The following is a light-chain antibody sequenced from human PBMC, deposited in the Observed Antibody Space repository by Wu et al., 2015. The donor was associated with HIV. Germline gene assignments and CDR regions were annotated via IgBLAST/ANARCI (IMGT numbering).Light chain of an antibody. CDR2: SVS. Sequence: EIVMTQSPATLSVSPGERATLSCRASQSVRSNLAWYQQKPGQAPRLVIYSVSVRASDTPLRVRGAGSGTNFTLTINNMQSEDFATYYCQQYNDWPLTFGGEPRWR. V-gene: IGKV3-15*01. CDR3: QQYNDWPLT. J-gene: IGKJ4*01. CDR1: QSVRSN.